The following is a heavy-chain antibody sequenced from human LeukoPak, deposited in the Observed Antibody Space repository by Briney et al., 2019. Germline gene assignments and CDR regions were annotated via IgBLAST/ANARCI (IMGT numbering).Heavy chain of an antibody. J-gene: IGHJ3*02. CDR3: ARDYYYSSGYPLGNAFEI. D-gene: IGHD3-22*01. CDR2: SYTSGST. Sequence: YPSETLSLTCTVSGGSISCYYWSWIRQPAGKGLELIERSYTSGSTNYNPSLKSPLTMSVATSKNQFSLKLVSVTAADAAVYYCARDYYYSSGYPLGNAFEIWGQGTMVTVSS. CDR1: GGSISCYY. V-gene: IGHV4-4*07.